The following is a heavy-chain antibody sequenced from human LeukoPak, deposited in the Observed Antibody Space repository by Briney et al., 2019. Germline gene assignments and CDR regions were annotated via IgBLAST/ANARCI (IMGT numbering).Heavy chain of an antibody. CDR2: IIPNFGTP. V-gene: IGHV1-69*13. CDR1: GGTFSTYS. J-gene: IGHJ4*02. CDR3: ARQHFLYGDYQFFDY. D-gene: IGHD4-17*01. Sequence: SVEVSCKGSGGTFSTYSITWVRQAPGQGLEWMGGIIPNFGTPNYAQKFQGRVTITADGSTSTVYMELSSLRSEDTAVYYCARQHFLYGDYQFFDYWGQGTLVTVSS.